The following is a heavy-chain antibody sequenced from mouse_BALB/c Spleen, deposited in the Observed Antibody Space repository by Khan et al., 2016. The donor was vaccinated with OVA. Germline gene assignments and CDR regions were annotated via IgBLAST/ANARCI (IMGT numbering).Heavy chain of an antibody. D-gene: IGHD2-14*01. V-gene: IGHV1-26*01. CDR3: ARGYDFFAS. J-gene: IGHJ3*01. CDR1: GYSFTLYY. CDR2: VNPNTDNI. Sequence: VQLQQSGPDLVKPGASVKISCKASGYSFTLYYMSWVKQSHGKSLEWIGRVNPNTDNINYNQEFKGKAILTVDKSSNTDYMELRSLTSEDSAVYFCARGYDFFASWGQGTLVTVSA.